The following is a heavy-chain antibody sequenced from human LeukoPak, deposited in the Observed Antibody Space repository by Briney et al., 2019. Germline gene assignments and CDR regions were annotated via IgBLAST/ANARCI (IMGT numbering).Heavy chain of an antibody. CDR2: ISSNDDTM. V-gene: IGHV3-48*03. Sequence: GGSLRLSCAAPGFVFSNYEMNWVRQAPGKGLEWVTYISSNDDTMYYADSVKGRFTISRDNAKNSLYLQMNSLRAEDTAVYYCARDEIAAAGMPANWFDPWGQGTLVTVSS. D-gene: IGHD6-13*01. CDR1: GFVFSNYE. J-gene: IGHJ5*02. CDR3: ARDEIAAAGMPANWFDP.